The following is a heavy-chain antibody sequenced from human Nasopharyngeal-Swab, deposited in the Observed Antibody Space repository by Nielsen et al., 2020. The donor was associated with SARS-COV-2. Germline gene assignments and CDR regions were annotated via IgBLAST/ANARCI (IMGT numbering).Heavy chain of an antibody. J-gene: IGHJ6*03. CDR3: ARDRAYSVSYMDV. V-gene: IGHV1-69*06. D-gene: IGHD5/OR15-5a*01. Sequence: WVREARGKGLEGVGGIIPIFGTANYAQKFQGRVTITADKSTSTAYMELSSLRSEDTAVYYCARDRAYSVSYMDVWGKGTTVTVSS. CDR2: IIPIFGTA.